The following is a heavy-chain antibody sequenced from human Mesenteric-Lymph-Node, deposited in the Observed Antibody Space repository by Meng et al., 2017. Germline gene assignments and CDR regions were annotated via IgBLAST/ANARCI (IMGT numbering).Heavy chain of an antibody. J-gene: IGHJ4*02. CDR1: EFTFSIYA. Sequence: GESLKISCAASEFTFSIYAMSWVRLAPGKGLEWVSAISGSGGSTYYADSVKGRFTISRDNSKNTLDLQMNSLRAEDTAVYYCARVLRIAVAGTLYSFDYWGQGTLVTVSS. CDR3: ARVLRIAVAGTLYSFDY. CDR2: ISGSGGST. D-gene: IGHD6-19*01. V-gene: IGHV3-23*01.